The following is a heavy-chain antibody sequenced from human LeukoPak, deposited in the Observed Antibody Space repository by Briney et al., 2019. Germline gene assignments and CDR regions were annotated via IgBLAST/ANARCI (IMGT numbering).Heavy chain of an antibody. CDR3: AKDKLGGPYNWFDP. CDR1: GFTFSDYH. J-gene: IGHJ5*02. CDR2: ISTSGRSI. D-gene: IGHD3-16*01. V-gene: IGHV3-11*01. Sequence: PGGSLRLSCAASGFTFSDYHMSWIRQAPGKGLEWISYISTSGRSIYQADSVKGRFTISRDNAKNSLYLQMNSLRAEDTAVYYCAKDKLGGPYNWFDPWGQGTLVTVSS.